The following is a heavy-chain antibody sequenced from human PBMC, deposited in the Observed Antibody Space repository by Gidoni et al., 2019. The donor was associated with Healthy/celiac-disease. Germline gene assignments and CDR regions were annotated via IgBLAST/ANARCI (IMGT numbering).Heavy chain of an antibody. Sequence: QVQLVESGGCVVQPGRSLRLPCAASGFTFGSYGMHWFRQAPGKGLEWVAVIWYDGSNKYYADSVKGRFTISRDNSKNTLYLQMNSLRAEDTAVYYCARHEGFYFDYWGQGTLVTVSS. CDR3: ARHEGFYFDY. J-gene: IGHJ4*02. CDR2: IWYDGSNK. CDR1: GFTFGSYG. V-gene: IGHV3-33*01.